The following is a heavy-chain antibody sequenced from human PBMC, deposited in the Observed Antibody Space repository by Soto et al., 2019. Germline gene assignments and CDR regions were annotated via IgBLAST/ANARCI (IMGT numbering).Heavy chain of an antibody. CDR2: IYYSGST. J-gene: IGHJ4*02. V-gene: IGHV4-39*01. CDR3: ARRWGPGWDY. CDR1: GVSIRSSSYY. Sequence: QLQLQESGPGLVKPSETLSLTCTVSGVSIRSSSYYWGWIGQPPGKGLEWIGSIYYSGSTYYNPSLKSLVTIPVDTSKNQFSLKLSSVTAADTAVDYCARRWGPGWDYWGQGTLVTVSS. D-gene: IGHD2-21*02.